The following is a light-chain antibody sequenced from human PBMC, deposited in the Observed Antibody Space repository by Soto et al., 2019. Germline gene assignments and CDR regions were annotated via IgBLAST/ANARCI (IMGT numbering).Light chain of an antibody. Sequence: QSALTQPASVSGSPGQSITISCTGTSSDVGSYNLVSWYQQHPGKAPKLMIYEVSKRPSGVSNRFSGSKSGNTASLTISGLQAEDEADYYCSSYTSSIVVFGGGTQLTVL. CDR2: EVS. V-gene: IGLV2-14*02. J-gene: IGLJ2*01. CDR3: SSYTSSIVV. CDR1: SSDVGSYNL.